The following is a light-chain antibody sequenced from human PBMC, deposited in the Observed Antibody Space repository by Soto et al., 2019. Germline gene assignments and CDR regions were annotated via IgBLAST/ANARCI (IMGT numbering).Light chain of an antibody. J-gene: IGKJ1*01. CDR2: WAS. CDR3: QQYYSTPWT. CDR1: QSVLFSSNNMGY. V-gene: IGKV4-1*01. Sequence: DIVMTQSPDSLAVSLGERATINCTSSQSVLFSSNNMGYLGWYPQKPGQPPKLRIYWASTREAGVPDRFSGSGYRTDCTLTVSSLQPADVAVYYCQQYYSTPWTFGQGTQVESK.